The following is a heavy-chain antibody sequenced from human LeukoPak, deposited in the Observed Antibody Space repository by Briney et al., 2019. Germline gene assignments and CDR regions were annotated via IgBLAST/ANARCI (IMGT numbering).Heavy chain of an antibody. D-gene: IGHD3-22*01. V-gene: IGHV3-30*18. Sequence: GRSLRLSCAASGFTFSSYGMHWVCQAPGKGLEWVAVISYDGSNKYYADSVKGRFTISRDNSKNTLYLQMNSLRAEDTAVYYCVKEDYYDREGMDVWGQGTTVTVSS. J-gene: IGHJ6*02. CDR3: VKEDYYDREGMDV. CDR1: GFTFSSYG. CDR2: ISYDGSNK.